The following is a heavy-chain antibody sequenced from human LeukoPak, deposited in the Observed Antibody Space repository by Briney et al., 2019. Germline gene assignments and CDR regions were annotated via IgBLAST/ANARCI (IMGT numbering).Heavy chain of an antibody. J-gene: IGHJ3*02. CDR1: GFTFSSYS. D-gene: IGHD2-8*01. CDR2: ISSSSSYI. CDR3: ARQYCTNGVCYRTDAFDI. Sequence: GGSLRLSCAASGFTFSSYSMNWVRQAPGKGLEWVSSISSSSSYIYYADSVKGRFTISRDNAKNSLYLQMNSLRAEDTAVYYCARQYCTNGVCYRTDAFDIWGQGTMVTVSS. V-gene: IGHV3-21*01.